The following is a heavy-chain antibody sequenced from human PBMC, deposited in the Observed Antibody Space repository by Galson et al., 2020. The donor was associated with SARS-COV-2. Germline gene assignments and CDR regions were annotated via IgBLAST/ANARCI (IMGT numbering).Heavy chain of an antibody. D-gene: IGHD3-10*01. CDR3: AREHREYYFDY. Sequence: GESLKISCKASGYTFTSYGISWVRQAPGQGLEWMGWISAYNGNTNYAQKLQGRVTMTTDTSTSTAYMELRSLRSDDTAMYYCAREHREYYFDYWGQGTLVTVSS. V-gene: IGHV1-18*01. J-gene: IGHJ4*02. CDR2: ISAYNGNT. CDR1: GYTFTSYG.